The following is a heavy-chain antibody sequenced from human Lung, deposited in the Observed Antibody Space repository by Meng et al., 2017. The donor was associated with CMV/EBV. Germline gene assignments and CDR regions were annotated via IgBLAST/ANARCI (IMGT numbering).Heavy chain of an antibody. V-gene: IGHV1-46*01. CDR3: AGTRVMGGAPPSFGY. CDR2: IDRSDDSA. CDR1: GSHFATYC. J-gene: IGHJ4*02. D-gene: IGHD3-16*01. Sequence: SGSHFATYCMNWVRRAGGQGLGWMGLIDRSDDSANCAQKFRSRVTVTRDTSPGTIYMELSSLESEDAAVSYCAGTRVMGGAPPSFGYWGQGTLVTVSS.